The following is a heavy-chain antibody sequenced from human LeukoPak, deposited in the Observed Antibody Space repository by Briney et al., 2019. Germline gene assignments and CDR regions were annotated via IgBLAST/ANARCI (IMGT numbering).Heavy chain of an antibody. J-gene: IGHJ4*02. CDR1: GGSISSGGYS. CDR2: IYHSGST. D-gene: IGHD4-17*01. V-gene: IGHV4-30-2*01. CDR3: ARGEDPTDYAFDY. Sequence: SETLSLTCAVSGGSISSGGYSWSWIRQPPGKGLEWIGYIYHSGSTYYNPSLKSRVTISVDRSKNQFSLKLSSVTAADTAVYYCARGEDPTDYAFDYWGQGTLVTVSS.